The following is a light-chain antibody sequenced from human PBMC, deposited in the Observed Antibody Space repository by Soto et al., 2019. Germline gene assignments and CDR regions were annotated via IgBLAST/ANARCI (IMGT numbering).Light chain of an antibody. Sequence: EIVLTQSPGTLSLSPGERATLSCRASQSVSSNYLAWYQHKPGQGPRLLIYAASSRATGIPDRFSGSGSGTDFTLTISRLEPEDFALYYWQKYGSALTFGPGTKVDIK. J-gene: IGKJ3*01. V-gene: IGKV3-20*01. CDR2: AAS. CDR1: QSVSSNY. CDR3: QKYGSALT.